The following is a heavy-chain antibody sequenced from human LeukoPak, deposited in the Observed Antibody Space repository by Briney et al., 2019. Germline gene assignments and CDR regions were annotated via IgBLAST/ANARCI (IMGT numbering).Heavy chain of an antibody. CDR1: GFTFSSYW. V-gene: IGHV3-74*01. CDR2: IASDGSST. Sequence: GGSLRLSCAASGFTFSSYWMNWVRQAPGKGLVWVSRIASDGSSTTYADSVKGRFSISRDNAKNTLYLQMNSLRVEDTAVYYCAIRGYYDTTYAYDYHAMDVWGQGTAVTVSS. CDR3: AIRGYYDTTYAYDYHAMDV. D-gene: IGHD3-22*01. J-gene: IGHJ6*02.